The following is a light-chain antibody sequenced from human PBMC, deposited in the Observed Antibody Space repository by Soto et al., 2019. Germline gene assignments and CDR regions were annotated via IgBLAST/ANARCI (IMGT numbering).Light chain of an antibody. CDR2: DVS. J-gene: IGLJ1*01. CDR1: SSDVGAYNS. V-gene: IGLV2-14*01. Sequence: QSALTQPASVSGSPGQSITISCTGTSSDVGAYNSVAWYQHNPGKAPKLMIYDVSNRPSGVSSRFSGSKSANTASLSISGLQADDDADYYCSSLTSSSTLVFGTGTKLTVL. CDR3: SSLTSSSTLV.